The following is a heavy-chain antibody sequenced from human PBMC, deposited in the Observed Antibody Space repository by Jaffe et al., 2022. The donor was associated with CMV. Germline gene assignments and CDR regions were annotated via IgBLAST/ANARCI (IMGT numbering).Heavy chain of an antibody. CDR2: PSIDGDTI. V-gene: IGHV3-64D*06. CDR3: VKSRCGNHCLGGSFDV. D-gene: IGHD2-21*02. CDR1: EFTFRNYA. J-gene: IGHJ5*02. Sequence: EVQLVESGGGLVQPGGSLRLSCSASEFTFRNYAMHWVRQAPGKGLEYVSGPSIDGDTIYYADSVKDRFTISRDNSSNTLYLQMSSLRIEDTGFYYCVKSRCGNHCLGGSFDVWGQGILVTVSS.